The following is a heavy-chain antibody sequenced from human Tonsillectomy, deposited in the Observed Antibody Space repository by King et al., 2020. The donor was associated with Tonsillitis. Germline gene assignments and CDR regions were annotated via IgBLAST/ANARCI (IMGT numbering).Heavy chain of an antibody. CDR2: IYISGST. J-gene: IGHJ4*02. V-gene: IGHV4-4*07. D-gene: IGHD1-1*01. CDR1: GVSISSYD. Sequence: VQLQESGPGLVKPSETMSLTCTVSGVSISSYDWSWIRPPAGKGLEWVGRIYISGSTNYNPSLKRRVTMSVETSKNQFSLTVKSVTAADSAVYYCASDSGTGVGNYWGQGTLVTVSS. CDR3: ASDSGTGVGNY.